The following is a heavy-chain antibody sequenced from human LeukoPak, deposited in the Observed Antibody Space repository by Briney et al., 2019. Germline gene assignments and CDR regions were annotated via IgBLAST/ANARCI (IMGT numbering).Heavy chain of an antibody. CDR2: IYHSGST. CDR1: GFTFRSYGM. CDR3: ARGGGYDSWTLDY. D-gene: IGHD5-12*01. V-gene: IGHV4-4*02. Sequence: GTLRLSCAASGFTFRSYGMTWVRQAPGKGLEWIGEIYHSGSTNYDPPLKSRVTISVDKSKNQFSLKLSSVTAADTAVYYCARGGGYDSWTLDYWGQGTLVTVSS. J-gene: IGHJ4*02.